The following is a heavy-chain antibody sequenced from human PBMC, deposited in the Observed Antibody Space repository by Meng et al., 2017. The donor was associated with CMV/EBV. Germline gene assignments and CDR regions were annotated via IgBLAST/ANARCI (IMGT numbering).Heavy chain of an antibody. CDR2: IYTSGST. Sequence: QVRCRSSCPGLVKPSEVLSLTGTVSGGCSSSYYWSLIREPGGKGLEWIRRIYTSGSTNYNPSLKSRVTMSVDTSKNQFSLKLSSVTAADTAVYYCARVLRWNGVIDYWGQGTLVTVSS. CDR1: GGCSSSYY. CDR3: ARVLRWNGVIDY. D-gene: IGHD4-23*01. J-gene: IGHJ4*02. V-gene: IGHV4-4*07.